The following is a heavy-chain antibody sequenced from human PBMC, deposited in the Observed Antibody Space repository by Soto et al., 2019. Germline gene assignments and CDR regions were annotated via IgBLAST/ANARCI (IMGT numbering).Heavy chain of an antibody. D-gene: IGHD1-1*01. Sequence: QVQLVQSGAEVKKPGSSVKVSCKASGGTFSSHAISWVRQAPGQGLEWMGGIIPIFATPNYAQRFQGRVTLIAAESTSTAYVEPISVRSEDTVVYYCASNPQTAAAAGPYSYSFDMHVWGQGTTVTVSS. J-gene: IGHJ6*02. CDR1: GGTFSSHA. V-gene: IGHV1-69*01. CDR3: ASNPQTAAAAGPYSYSFDMHV. CDR2: IIPIFATP.